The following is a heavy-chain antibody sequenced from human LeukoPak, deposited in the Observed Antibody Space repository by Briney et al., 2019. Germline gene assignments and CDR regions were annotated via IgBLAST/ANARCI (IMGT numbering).Heavy chain of an antibody. CDR3: AREPPMVRGVIVYYYYYMDV. CDR2: IYYSGST. J-gene: IGHJ6*03. D-gene: IGHD3-10*01. V-gene: IGHV4-39*07. CDR1: GGSISSSSYY. Sequence: SETLSLTCTVSGGSISSSSYYWGWIRQPPVKGLEWIGSIYYSGSTYYNPSLKSRVTISVDTSKNQFSLKVSSVTAADTAVYYCAREPPMVRGVIVYYYYYMDVWGKGTTVTVSS.